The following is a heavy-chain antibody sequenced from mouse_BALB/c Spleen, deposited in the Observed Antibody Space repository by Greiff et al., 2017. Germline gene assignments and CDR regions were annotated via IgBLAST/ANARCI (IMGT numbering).Heavy chain of an antibody. V-gene: IGHV14-4*02. J-gene: IGHJ2*01. CDR3: NAMGV. Sequence: EVQLQQSGAELVRPGSSVKISCKASGYAFSSYWMNWVKQRPEQGLEWIGWIDPENGDTEYAPKFQGKATMTADTSSNTAYLQLSSLTSEDTAVYYCNAMGVWGQGTTLTVSS. CDR1: GYAFSSYW. CDR2: IDPENGDT.